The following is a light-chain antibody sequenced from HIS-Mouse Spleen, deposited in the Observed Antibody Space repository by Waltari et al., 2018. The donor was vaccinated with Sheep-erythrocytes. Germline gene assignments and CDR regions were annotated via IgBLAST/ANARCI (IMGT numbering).Light chain of an antibody. CDR3: CSYAGSYNHV. Sequence: QSALTQPRSVSGSPGQSVTLPCTGTSSDVGGYNLFSWYQQYPGKAPKLMIYDVSKRPSGVPDRFSGSKSGNTASLTISGLQAEDEADYYCCSYAGSYNHVFATGTKVTVL. V-gene: IGLV2-11*01. CDR1: SSDVGGYNL. J-gene: IGLJ1*01. CDR2: DVS.